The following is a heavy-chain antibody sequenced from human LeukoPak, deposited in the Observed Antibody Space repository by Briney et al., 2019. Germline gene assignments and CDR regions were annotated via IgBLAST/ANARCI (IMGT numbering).Heavy chain of an antibody. Sequence: SETLSLTCTVSGGSISSSSNYWGWIRQPPGEGREWIGSIDYSGRTYYNPVLKSRVTISENTSKTQFTLKLTSVTTANTAVYYCASQGEPREFDYWGQGTLVTVSS. CDR2: IDYSGRT. D-gene: IGHD3-16*01. CDR3: ASQGEPREFDY. CDR1: GGSISSSSNY. J-gene: IGHJ4*02. V-gene: IGHV4-39*01.